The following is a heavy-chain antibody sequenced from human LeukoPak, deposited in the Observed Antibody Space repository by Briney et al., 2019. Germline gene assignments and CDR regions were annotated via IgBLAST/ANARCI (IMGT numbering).Heavy chain of an antibody. CDR3: AREEVGAPGDY. J-gene: IGHJ4*02. CDR1: GFTFSSYG. Sequence: GGSLRLSCAASGFTFSSYGMHWVRQAPGKGLEWVAVIWYDGSNKYYADSVKGRFTISRDNSNNTLYLQMNSLRAEDTAVYYCAREEVGAPGDYWGQGTLVTVSS. D-gene: IGHD1-26*01. V-gene: IGHV3-33*01. CDR2: IWYDGSNK.